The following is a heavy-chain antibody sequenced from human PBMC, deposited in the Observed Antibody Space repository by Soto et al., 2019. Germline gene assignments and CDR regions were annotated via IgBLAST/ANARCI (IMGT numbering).Heavy chain of an antibody. CDR1: GFTFSSNG. Sequence: QVQLVESGGGVVQPGRSLRLSCAASGFTFSSNGMHWVRQAPGKGLQWVAVIWYDGSNKYYADSVKGRFTISRDNSKNTLYLQMNSLRAEDTAVYYCARDPPGGDVSPFDYWGQGTLVTVSS. D-gene: IGHD2-21*02. J-gene: IGHJ4*02. CDR2: IWYDGSNK. CDR3: ARDPPGGDVSPFDY. V-gene: IGHV3-33*01.